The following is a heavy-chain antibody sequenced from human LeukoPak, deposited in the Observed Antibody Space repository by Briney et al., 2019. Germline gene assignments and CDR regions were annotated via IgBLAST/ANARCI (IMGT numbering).Heavy chain of an antibody. J-gene: IGHJ4*02. D-gene: IGHD3-22*01. CDR2: ISGSGGST. CDR1: GFIFSNYA. V-gene: IGHV3-23*01. Sequence: QPGGTLRLSCAASGFIFSNYAMSWVRQAPGTGLEWVSAISGSGGSTYYADSVKGRFTISRDNSKNTLYLQMNSLRAEDTAIYYCAKRSSTSSGYFDFWGRGTLVTVSS. CDR3: AKRSSTSSGYFDF.